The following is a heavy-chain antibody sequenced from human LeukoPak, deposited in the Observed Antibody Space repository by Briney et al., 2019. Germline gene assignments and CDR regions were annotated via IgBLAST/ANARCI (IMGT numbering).Heavy chain of an antibody. J-gene: IGHJ4*02. CDR2: IYHSGST. D-gene: IGHD3-22*01. V-gene: IGHV4-38-2*02. CDR3: ARYASYYDSSGYYLMYYFDY. CDR1: GYSISSGYY. Sequence: SETLSLTCTVSGYSISSGYYWGWIRQPPGKGLEWIGSIYHSGSTYYNPSIKSRVTISVDTSKNQFSLKLSSVTAADTGVYYCARYASYYDSSGYYLMYYFDYWGQGTLVTVSS.